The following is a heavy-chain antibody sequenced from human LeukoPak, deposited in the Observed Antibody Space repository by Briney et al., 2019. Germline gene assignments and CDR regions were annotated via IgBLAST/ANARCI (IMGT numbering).Heavy chain of an antibody. J-gene: IGHJ6*03. V-gene: IGHV4-38-2*02. CDR3: ARLTEHYYYYMDV. D-gene: IGHD1-26*01. Sequence: SETLSLTCTISGYSISSAYYWGWIRQPPGKGLEWIGNIYHSGNTYYNPSLKSRVTISVDTSKNQFSLKLSSVTAADTAVYYCARLTEHYYYYMDVWGKGTTVTISS. CDR1: GYSISSAYY. CDR2: IYHSGNT.